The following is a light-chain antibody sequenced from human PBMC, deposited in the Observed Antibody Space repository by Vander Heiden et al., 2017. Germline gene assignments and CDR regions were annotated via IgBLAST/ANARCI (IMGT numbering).Light chain of an antibody. CDR2: TNT. CDR1: SSNIGSEA. CDR3: AAWDDSRNGPV. J-gene: IGLJ3*02. V-gene: IGLV1-44*01. Sequence: QSVLTQPPSASGTPGQRVTISCSGSSSNIGSEAVNWYQQLPGTAPKLLIYTNTRRPSGVPDRFSGSRSGTSASLAISGLQSEDEADYYCAAWDDSRNGPVFGGGTKLTVL.